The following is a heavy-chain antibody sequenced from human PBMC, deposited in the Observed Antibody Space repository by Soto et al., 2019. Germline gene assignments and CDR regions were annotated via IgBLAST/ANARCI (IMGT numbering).Heavy chain of an antibody. V-gene: IGHV3-66*01. CDR1: GFTVSTYY. CDR3: ARVPSSRHHYFDY. Sequence: GRSLRLSCAASGFTVSTYYMSWVRQAPGKGLEWVSVIYSAGSADFADSVKGRFTVSRDNSKNTLFLQMSSLRAEDTAVYYCARVPSSRHHYFDYWGQGTLVTVSS. D-gene: IGHD6-13*01. CDR2: IYSAGSA. J-gene: IGHJ4*02.